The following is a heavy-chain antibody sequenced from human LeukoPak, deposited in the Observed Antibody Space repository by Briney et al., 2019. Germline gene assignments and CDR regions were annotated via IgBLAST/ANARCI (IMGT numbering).Heavy chain of an antibody. J-gene: IGHJ4*02. Sequence: GGSLRLSCAAPGTYWMHWVRQAPGKGLVWVSHINSDGSWTGYADSVKGRFTISKDNAKNTVSLQMNNLRAEDTAVYYCVTFYETYWGRGTLVTVSS. D-gene: IGHD2/OR15-2a*01. V-gene: IGHV3-74*01. CDR1: GTYW. CDR2: INSDGSWT. CDR3: VTFYETY.